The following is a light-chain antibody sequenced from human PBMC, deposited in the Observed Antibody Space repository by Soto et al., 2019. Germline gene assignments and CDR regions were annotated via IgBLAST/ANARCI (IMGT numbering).Light chain of an antibody. J-gene: IGKJ5*01. CDR2: DPS. CDR3: MQRTHVPTT. V-gene: IGKV2D-29*01. Sequence: DVVLTQAPLSLSVTPGQPASMSCKSSQSLLYGDGKTYLYWYLQRPGQPPQLRIYDPSTRFSGVPDRFSGRGSGKDFTLKISRVEAEDVGVYYCMQRTHVPTTSGQGTRRE. CDR1: QSLLYGDGKTY.